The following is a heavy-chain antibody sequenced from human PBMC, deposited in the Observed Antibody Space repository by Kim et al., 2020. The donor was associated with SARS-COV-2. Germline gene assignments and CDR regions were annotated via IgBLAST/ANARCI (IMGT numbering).Heavy chain of an antibody. CDR2: ISSNGGST. CDR1: GFTFSSYA. D-gene: IGHD5-18*01. J-gene: IGHJ4*02. Sequence: GGSLRLSCSASGFTFSSYAMHWVRQAPGKGLEYVSAISSNGGSTYYADSVKGRFTISRDNSKNTLYLQMSSLRAEDTAVYYCVKAKDHSYTASDYWGQGTLVTVSS. CDR3: VKAKDHSYTASDY. V-gene: IGHV3-64D*06.